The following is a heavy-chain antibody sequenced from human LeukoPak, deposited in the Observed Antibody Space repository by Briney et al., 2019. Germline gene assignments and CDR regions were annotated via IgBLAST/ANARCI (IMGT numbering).Heavy chain of an antibody. CDR1: GYTFTSYD. V-gene: IGHV1-8*01. Sequence: ASVKVSCKASGYTFTSYDINWVRQATGQGLEWMGWMNPNSGNTGYAQKFQGRVTMTRNTSISTAYMELSGLRSEDTAVYYCARGSRGRRYYYYYMDVWGKGTTVTVSS. CDR2: MNPNSGNT. J-gene: IGHJ6*03. CDR3: ARGSRGRRYYYYYMDV.